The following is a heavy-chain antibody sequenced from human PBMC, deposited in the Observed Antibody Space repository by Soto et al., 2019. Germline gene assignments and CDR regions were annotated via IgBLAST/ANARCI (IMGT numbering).Heavy chain of an antibody. CDR2: INPNSGGT. V-gene: IGHV1-2*02. CDR1: GYTFTGYY. D-gene: IGHD5-12*01. Sequence: QVQLVQSGAEVKKPGASVKVSCKASGYTFTGYYMHWVRQAPGQGLEWMGWINPNSGGTNYAQKFQGRVTMTRDTSISTADMELSRLRSDDTAVYYCARTNIVATIMGLYYYYYGMDVWGQGTTVTVSS. CDR3: ARTNIVATIMGLYYYYYGMDV. J-gene: IGHJ6*02.